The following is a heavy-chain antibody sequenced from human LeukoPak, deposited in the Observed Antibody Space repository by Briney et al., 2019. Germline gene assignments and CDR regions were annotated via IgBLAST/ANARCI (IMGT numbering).Heavy chain of an antibody. CDR1: GFTFSSYG. V-gene: IGHV3-30*19. CDR2: ISYDGSNK. J-gene: IGHJ4*02. Sequence: GGSLRLSCAASGFTFSSYGMHWVRQAPGKGLEWVAVISYDGSNKYYADSVKGRFTISRDNSKNTLYLQMNSLRAEDAAVYYCARSGEAYYDFWSGYYTVSDYWGQGTLVTVSS. D-gene: IGHD3-3*01. CDR3: ARSGEAYYDFWSGYYTVSDY.